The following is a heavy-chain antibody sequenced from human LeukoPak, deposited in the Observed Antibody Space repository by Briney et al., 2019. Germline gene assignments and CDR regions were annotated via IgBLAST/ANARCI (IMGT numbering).Heavy chain of an antibody. D-gene: IGHD2-15*01. CDR2: IYYSGST. CDR3: AHVVAAKVYYFDY. Sequence: SETLSLTCTVSGYSINSGYYWSWIRQPPGKRLEWIGSIYYSGSTYSNPSLKSRVTISVDTSKNQFSLKLSSVTAADTAVYYCAHVVAAKVYYFDYWGQGTLVTVSS. V-gene: IGHV4-38-2*02. J-gene: IGHJ4*02. CDR1: GYSINSGYY.